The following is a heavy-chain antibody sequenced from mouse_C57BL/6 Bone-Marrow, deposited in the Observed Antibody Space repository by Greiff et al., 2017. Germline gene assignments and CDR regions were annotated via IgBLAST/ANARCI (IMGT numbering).Heavy chain of an antibody. CDR2: IYPGSGST. D-gene: IGHD1-1*01. V-gene: IGHV1-55*01. Sequence: QVQLQQPGAELVKPGASVKMSCKASGYTFTSYWITWVKQRPGLGLEWIGDIYPGSGSTNYNEKFKSKATLTVDTSSSTAYMQLSSLTSEDSAVYYCARLPITTVVARDYWGQGTTLTVSS. J-gene: IGHJ2*01. CDR3: ARLPITTVVARDY. CDR1: GYTFTSYW.